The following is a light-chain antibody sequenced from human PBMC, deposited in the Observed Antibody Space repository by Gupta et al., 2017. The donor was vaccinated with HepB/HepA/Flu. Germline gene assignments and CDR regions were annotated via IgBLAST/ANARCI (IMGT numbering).Light chain of an antibody. J-gene: IGKJ1*01. CDR3: QQYDDTPWT. CDR2: WAS. Sequence: DIVMTQSPDSLAVSLGERATINCKSSQSVLYSSDNKHNLGWYQQKPGQPPKLLIYWASTRESGVPDRFSGSGSGTDFTLTISSRQAEDVAVYYCQQYDDTPWTFGQGTKVEIK. V-gene: IGKV4-1*01. CDR1: QSVLYSSDNKHN.